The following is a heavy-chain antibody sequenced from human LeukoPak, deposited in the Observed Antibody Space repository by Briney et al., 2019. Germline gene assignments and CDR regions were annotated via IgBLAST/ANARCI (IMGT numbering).Heavy chain of an antibody. CDR2: IKQDGSEK. CDR1: GFTFSSYR. V-gene: IGHV3-7*01. D-gene: IGHD3-22*01. J-gene: IGHJ6*02. CDR3: ASLYDSSGYSGYYYGMDV. Sequence: GGSLRLSCAASGFTFSSYRMSWVRQAPGKGLEWVANIKQDGSEKYYVDSVKGRFTISRDNAKNSLYLQMNSLRAEDTAVYYCASLYDSSGYSGYYYGMDVWGQGTTVTVSS.